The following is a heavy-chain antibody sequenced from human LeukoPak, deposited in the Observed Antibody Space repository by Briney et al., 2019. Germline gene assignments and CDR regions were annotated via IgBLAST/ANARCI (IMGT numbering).Heavy chain of an antibody. J-gene: IGHJ2*01. Sequence: ASVNVSCKASGYTFTSYAMNWVRQAPGQGLEWMGWINTNTGNPTYAQGFTGRFVFSLDTSVSTAYLLISSLKTEDTALYYCARDWRGSHRYFDLWGRGTLVTVSS. V-gene: IGHV7-4-1*02. D-gene: IGHD6-25*01. CDR3: ARDWRGSHRYFDL. CDR2: INTNTGNP. CDR1: GYTFTSYA.